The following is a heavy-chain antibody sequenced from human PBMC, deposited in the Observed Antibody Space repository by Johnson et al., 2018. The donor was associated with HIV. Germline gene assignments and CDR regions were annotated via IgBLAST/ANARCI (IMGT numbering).Heavy chain of an antibody. Sequence: QVQLVESGGGVVQPGRSLRLSCAASGFTFGSYALHWVRQAPGKGLEWVALISYDGNNKYYTDSVKGRFTISRDNSKNTLFLLMSSLRADDTAVYYCARLGVYNWNGGGALDIWGQGTMVTVSS. CDR1: GFTFGSYA. CDR2: ISYDGNNK. J-gene: IGHJ3*02. CDR3: ARLGVYNWNGGGALDI. V-gene: IGHV3-30*04. D-gene: IGHD1-20*01.